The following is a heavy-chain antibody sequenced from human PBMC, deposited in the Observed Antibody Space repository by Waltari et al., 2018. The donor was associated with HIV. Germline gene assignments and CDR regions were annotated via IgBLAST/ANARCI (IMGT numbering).Heavy chain of an antibody. J-gene: IGHJ4*02. CDR1: GFAAFNNY. CDR3: ATVLVRTSWVITTAPFDY. CDR2: IYSNATT. V-gene: IGHV3-53*01. D-gene: IGHD3-22*01. Sequence: EVQLVESGGGLIQPGGSLRLACEASGFAAFNNYMSWSRQAPGKGLEWVSLIYSNATTYYADSVKGRFTISRDNSKNTLYLQMNSLRADDTAVYFCATVLVRTSWVITTAPFDYWGQGTLVTVSS.